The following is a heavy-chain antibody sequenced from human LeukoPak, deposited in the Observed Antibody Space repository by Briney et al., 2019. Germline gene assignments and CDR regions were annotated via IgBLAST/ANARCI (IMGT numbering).Heavy chain of an antibody. CDR2: ISGSGGST. CDR3: AKDSIVVVTAFYFDY. CDR1: GFTFRSNA. Sequence: GGSLRVSCAASGFTFRSNAMSWVRQAPGKGLEWVSAISGSGGSTYYADSVKGRFTISRDNSKNTLYLQMNSLRAEDTAVYYCAKDSIVVVTAFYFDYWGQGTLVTVSS. D-gene: IGHD2-21*02. J-gene: IGHJ4*02. V-gene: IGHV3-23*01.